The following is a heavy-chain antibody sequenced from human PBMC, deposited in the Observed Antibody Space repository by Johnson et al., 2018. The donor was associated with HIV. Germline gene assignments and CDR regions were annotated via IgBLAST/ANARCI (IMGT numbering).Heavy chain of an antibody. V-gene: IGHV3-7*01. CDR3: ARDGRDLVTRGGFDV. CDR2: IKQDGSEK. J-gene: IGHJ3*01. Sequence: KGLEWVANIKQDGSEKYYVDSVKGRFTISRDNAKNSLYLQMNSLRPEDTAVYYCARDGRDLVTRGGFDVWGHGTMVTVSS. D-gene: IGHD5-18*01.